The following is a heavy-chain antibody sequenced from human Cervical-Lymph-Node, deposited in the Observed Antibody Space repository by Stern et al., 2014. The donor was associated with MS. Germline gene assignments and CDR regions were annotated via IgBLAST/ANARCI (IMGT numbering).Heavy chain of an antibody. CDR3: ARVAPTVGAAY. D-gene: IGHD1-26*01. J-gene: IGHJ4*02. V-gene: IGHV1-46*01. CDR2: ISPDGCRT. CDR1: GYTFPDYN. Sequence: VQLVESGAEVKEPWASVKVSCTASGYTFPDYNIQWVRQAPGPGLEWMGMISPDGCRTAYAPKFRGRVTMTRDKSTATVYMELNSLRSEDTAVYFCARVAPTVGAAYWGQGTLVTVSS.